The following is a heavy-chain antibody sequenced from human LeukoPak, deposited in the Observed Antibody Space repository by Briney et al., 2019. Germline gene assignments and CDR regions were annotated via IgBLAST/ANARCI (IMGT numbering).Heavy chain of an antibody. J-gene: IGHJ4*02. CDR2: INPNSGDT. V-gene: IGHV1-2*02. CDR1: GYTFTDYY. CDR3: ARGSGTGYSYFDY. Sequence: ASVKVSCKASGYTFTDYYIHWVRQAPGQGLEWMGWINPNSGDTNYTQKLQGRVTMTRDTSISTAYMELSSLRYDDTAVYYCARGSGTGYSYFDYWGQGTPVTVSS. D-gene: IGHD3-9*01.